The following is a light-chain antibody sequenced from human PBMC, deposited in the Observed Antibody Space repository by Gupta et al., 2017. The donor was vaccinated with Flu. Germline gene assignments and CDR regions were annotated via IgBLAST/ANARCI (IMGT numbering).Light chain of an antibody. CDR3: EAWEDSLKGSVV. CDR1: SSHIGRNT. J-gene: IGLJ2*01. V-gene: IGLV1-44*01. CDR2: VDN. Sequence: QSVLTQPPSASGTPGQRVTISCSGSSSHIGRNTVNWYHQPPATAPNLLIYVDNKRRSAVPHRFSVSNSGTSSSLAISVPQSEDEADYYCEAWEDSLKGSVVFGGGTKLTVL.